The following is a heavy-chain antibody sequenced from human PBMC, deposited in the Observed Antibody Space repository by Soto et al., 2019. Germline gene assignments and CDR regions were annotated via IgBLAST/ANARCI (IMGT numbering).Heavy chain of an antibody. Sequence: ASVKVSCEVCGYSLTELSMHWVRQAPGKGLEWMGGFDPEDGETIYAQKFRGRVTMTEDTSTDTAYMELSSLRSEDTAVYYCATDLDYSGSYYFDYWGQGTLVTVSS. D-gene: IGHD1-26*01. V-gene: IGHV1-24*01. CDR2: FDPEDGET. J-gene: IGHJ4*02. CDR1: GYSLTELS. CDR3: ATDLDYSGSYYFDY.